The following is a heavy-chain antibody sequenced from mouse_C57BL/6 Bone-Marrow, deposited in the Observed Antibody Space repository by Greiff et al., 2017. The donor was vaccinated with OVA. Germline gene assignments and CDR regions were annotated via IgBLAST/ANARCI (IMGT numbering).Heavy chain of an antibody. CDR1: GFTFSSYA. Sequence: DVHLVESGGGLVKPGGSLKLSCAASGFTFSSYAMSWVRQTPEKRLEWVATISDGGSYTYYPDNVKGRFTISRDNAKNNLYLQMIHLKSEDTAMYYCAREYYDGYYGFAYWGQGTLVTVSA. D-gene: IGHD2-3*01. V-gene: IGHV5-4*01. J-gene: IGHJ3*01. CDR3: AREYYDGYYGFAY. CDR2: ISDGGSYT.